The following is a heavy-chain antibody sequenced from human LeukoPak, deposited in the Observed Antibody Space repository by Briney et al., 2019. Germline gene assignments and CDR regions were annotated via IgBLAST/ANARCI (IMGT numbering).Heavy chain of an antibody. CDR1: GYSFTSYW. CDR3: ARLDTTLDSSGYHDLSTVDY. Sequence: GESLKISCKGSGYSFTSYWIGWVRQMPGKGLEWMGIIYPGDSDTRYSPSFQGQVTISADKSISTAYLQWSSLKASDTAMYYCARLDTTLDSSGYHDLSTVDYWGQGTLVTVSS. D-gene: IGHD3-22*01. J-gene: IGHJ4*02. CDR2: IYPGDSDT. V-gene: IGHV5-51*01.